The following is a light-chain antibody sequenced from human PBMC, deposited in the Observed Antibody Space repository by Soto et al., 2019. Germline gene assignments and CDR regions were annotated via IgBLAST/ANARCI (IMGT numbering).Light chain of an antibody. V-gene: IGKV3-11*01. CDR2: VES. CDR1: QSVSNY. CDR3: QHRGEWPRT. J-gene: IGKJ2*01. Sequence: EIVLTQSPATLSLSPGERATLSCRASQSVSNYLACYQQKPGQAPRLLIYVESTRATGIPARFTGSGSGTDFTLTISSLEPEDFAVYYCQHRGEWPRTFGQGTKLEIK.